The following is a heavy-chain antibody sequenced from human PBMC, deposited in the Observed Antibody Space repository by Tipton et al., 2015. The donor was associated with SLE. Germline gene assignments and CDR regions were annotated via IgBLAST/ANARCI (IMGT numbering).Heavy chain of an antibody. J-gene: IGHJ4*02. CDR1: GGSISRIGYY. Sequence: TLSLTCTVSGGSISRIGYYWSWIRQHPGKGLEWIGYIYHTGSTYYNPSLASRLTISIDTSKNQFSLRLTSMTPADTALYFCARVGDYYNSGSRVFDHWGQGILVTVSS. CDR3: ARVGDYYNSGSRVFDH. D-gene: IGHD3-10*01. CDR2: IYHTGST. V-gene: IGHV4-31*03.